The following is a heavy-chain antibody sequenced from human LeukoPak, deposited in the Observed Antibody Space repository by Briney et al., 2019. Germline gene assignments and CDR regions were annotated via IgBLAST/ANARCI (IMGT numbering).Heavy chain of an antibody. D-gene: IGHD6-13*01. CDR1: RFTVRRNY. V-gene: IGHV3-53*01. CDR2: LYSRGNT. Sequence: GGSLRLSCAASRFTVRRNYMNWIRQAPGKGLKWVSVLYSRGNTYYADSVKGRFNISRDNSKNTLYLQMSSLSAEDTARYYCARGYSSSWYMNGLDIWGQGTMVTVSS. CDR3: ARGYSSSWYMNGLDI. J-gene: IGHJ3*02.